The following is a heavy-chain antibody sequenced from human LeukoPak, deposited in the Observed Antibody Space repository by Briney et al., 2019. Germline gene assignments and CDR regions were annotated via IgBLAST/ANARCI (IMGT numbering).Heavy chain of an antibody. CDR1: GLPMEDFA. J-gene: IGHJ4*02. Sequence: GGPLRLSCVASGLPMEDFAMHGVRQAPGQGLEWVSLISGDGVSTLFADSVKGRFSISRDNSKNSLFLEMSSLRTEDTAMYYCAREAGKFDYWGQGTLVAVSA. D-gene: IGHD6-13*01. CDR2: ISGDGVST. CDR3: AREAGKFDY. V-gene: IGHV3-43*02.